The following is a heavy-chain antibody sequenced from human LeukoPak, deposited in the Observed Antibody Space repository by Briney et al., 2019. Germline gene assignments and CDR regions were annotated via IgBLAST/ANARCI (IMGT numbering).Heavy chain of an antibody. D-gene: IGHD3-3*01. J-gene: IGHJ5*02. CDR2: ISGSGGST. Sequence: GGSLRLSCAASGFTFSSYAMSWVRQAPGKGLEWVSAISGSGGSTYYADSVKGRFTISRDNSKNTLYLQMNNLRAEDTAVYSCARGATNDFWSGYGWFDPWGQGTLVTVSS. V-gene: IGHV3-23*01. CDR1: GFTFSSYA. CDR3: ARGATNDFWSGYGWFDP.